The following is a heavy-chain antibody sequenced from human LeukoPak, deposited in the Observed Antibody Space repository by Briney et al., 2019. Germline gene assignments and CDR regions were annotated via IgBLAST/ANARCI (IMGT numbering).Heavy chain of an antibody. J-gene: IGHJ5*02. D-gene: IGHD5-12*01. CDR2: IIPILGIA. Sequence: GASVKVSCKASGGTFSSYAISWVRQAPGQGLEWMGRIIPILGIANYAQKFQGRVTITADKSTSTAYMELSSLRSEDTAVYYCARDGDIVAPLNWFDPWGQGTLVTVSS. V-gene: IGHV1-69*04. CDR1: GGTFSSYA. CDR3: ARDGDIVAPLNWFDP.